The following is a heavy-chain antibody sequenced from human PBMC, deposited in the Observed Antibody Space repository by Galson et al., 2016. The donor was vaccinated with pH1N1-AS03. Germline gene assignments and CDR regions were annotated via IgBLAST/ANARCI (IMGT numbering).Heavy chain of an antibody. CDR2: FNPSTGST. D-gene: IGHD3-22*01. V-gene: IGHV1-2*06. CDR3: SRQPSFYDTTGLPDAFDI. J-gene: IGHJ3*02. CDR1: GYSFRDYY. Sequence: GYSFRDYYIHWVRQAPGLGLDWMGRFNPSTGSTKYAQQFLGRFTMTRDTSISTAYMELSRLTSDDTAVYYCSRQPSFYDTTGLPDAFDIWGQGTTVTVSS.